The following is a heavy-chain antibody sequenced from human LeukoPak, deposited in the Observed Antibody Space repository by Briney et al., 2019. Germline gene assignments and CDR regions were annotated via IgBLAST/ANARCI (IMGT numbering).Heavy chain of an antibody. D-gene: IGHD6-13*01. CDR2: IYSGGST. V-gene: IGHV3-53*01. CDR1: GFPFSSYA. CDR3: ARYSSSWIL. J-gene: IGHJ4*02. Sequence: GGSLRLSCAASGFPFSSYAMSWVRQSPGKGLEWVSVIYSGGSTYYADSVKGRFTISRDNSKNTLYLQMNSLRAEDTAVYYCARYSSSWILWGQGTLVTVSS.